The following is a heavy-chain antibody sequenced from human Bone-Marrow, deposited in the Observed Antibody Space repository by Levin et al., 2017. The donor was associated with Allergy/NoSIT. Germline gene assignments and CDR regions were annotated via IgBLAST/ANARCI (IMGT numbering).Heavy chain of an antibody. CDR3: ASMAIAAQGSEATQRAGNWFDP. CDR1: GFTFSSYS. CDR2: ISSSSSTI. Sequence: SCAASGFTFSSYSMNWVRQAPGKGLEWVSYISSSSSTIYYADSVKGRFTISRDNAKNSLYLQMNSLRDEDTAVYYCASMAIAAQGSEATQRAGNWFDPWGQGTLVTVSS. J-gene: IGHJ5*02. V-gene: IGHV3-48*02. D-gene: IGHD5-12*01.